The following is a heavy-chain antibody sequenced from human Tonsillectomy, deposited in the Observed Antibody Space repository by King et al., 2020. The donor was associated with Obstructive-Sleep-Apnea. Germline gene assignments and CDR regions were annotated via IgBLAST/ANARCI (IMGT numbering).Heavy chain of an antibody. CDR1: GFTFDDYA. D-gene: IGHD1-26*01. V-gene: IGHV3-43D*03. CDR3: TKDVGGSWQFDC. CDR2: ISWDGSII. Sequence: VQLVESGGAVTQPGGSLRLSCAASGFTFDDYAMHWVRQVPGKGLEWVSLISWDGSIIYYADSVKGRFAISRDNSKNSLFLQMNSLRPEDTALYYCTKDVGGSWQFDCWGQGTLVTVSS. J-gene: IGHJ4*02.